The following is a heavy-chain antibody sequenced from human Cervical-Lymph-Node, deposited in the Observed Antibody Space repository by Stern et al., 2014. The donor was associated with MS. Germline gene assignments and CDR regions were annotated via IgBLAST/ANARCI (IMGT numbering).Heavy chain of an antibody. CDR3: AKGDNWRRLNP. J-gene: IGHJ5*02. V-gene: IGHV3-30*18. D-gene: IGHD1-20*01. CDR1: GFTFSAYG. Sequence: VQLVESGGGVVQPGRSLRLSCAASGFTFSAYGMHWVRQAPGKGLEWVAVISADGTLKFYGDSMKGRFTISRDNSKNTLFLQMNSLRAEDTAVYYCAKGDNWRRLNPWGQGTLVTVSS. CDR2: ISADGTLK.